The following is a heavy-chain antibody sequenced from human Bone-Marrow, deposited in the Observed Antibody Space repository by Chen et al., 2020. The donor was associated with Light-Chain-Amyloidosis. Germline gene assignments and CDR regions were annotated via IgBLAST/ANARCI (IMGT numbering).Heavy chain of an antibody. CDR2: ISPDDSDA. Sequence: EVQLEQSGPEVKKPGESLKMSCKGSGYTFPNYWIGWVRPMPGKGLDWMGVISPDDSDARYSPSFEGQVTISADKSITTAYLQWRSLKASDTAMYYCARRRDGYNFDYWGQGTLVTVSS. CDR3: ARRRDGYNFDY. D-gene: IGHD5-12*01. CDR1: GYTFPNYW. V-gene: IGHV5-51*01. J-gene: IGHJ4*02.